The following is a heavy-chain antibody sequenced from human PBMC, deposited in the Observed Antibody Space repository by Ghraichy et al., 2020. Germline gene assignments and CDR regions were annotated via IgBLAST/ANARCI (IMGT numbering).Heavy chain of an antibody. CDR3: AKDYCTSTSCYDAFDI. CDR1: GGSISTYF. CDR2: IWYSGST. D-gene: IGHD2-2*01. J-gene: IGHJ3*02. Sequence: QTLSLTCSVSGGSISTYFWSWIRQPPGKGLEWIGYIWYSGSTNYNPSLKSRVTMSVDTSKNQFSLKLRSVTAADTAVYYCAKDYCTSTSCYDAFDIWGQGTMVTVSS. V-gene: IGHV4-59*01.